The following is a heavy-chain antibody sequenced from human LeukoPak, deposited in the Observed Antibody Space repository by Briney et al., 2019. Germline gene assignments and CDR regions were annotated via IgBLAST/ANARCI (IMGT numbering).Heavy chain of an antibody. D-gene: IGHD3-22*01. CDR2: IYYTGGT. CDR3: ARDKIPYDSSAP. V-gene: IGHV4-31*03. Sequence: PSETPSLTCTVSGDSISSGTSYWSWIRQFPGKGLEWIGYIYYTGGTYYNPSLRSRVSISVDTSKNQFSLELNSVTAADTAVYYCARDKIPYDSSAPWGQGTLVTVSS. CDR1: GDSISSGTSY. J-gene: IGHJ5*02.